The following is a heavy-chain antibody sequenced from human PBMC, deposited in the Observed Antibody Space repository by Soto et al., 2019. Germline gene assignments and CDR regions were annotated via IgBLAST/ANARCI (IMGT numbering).Heavy chain of an antibody. CDR2: IIPIFGTA. J-gene: IGHJ6*02. CDR1: GGTFSSYA. D-gene: IGHD4-17*01. CDR3: ARVGARDGDYLEDYYGMDV. Sequence: ASVKVSCKASGGTFSSYAISWVRQAPGQGLEWMGGIIPIFGTANYAQKFQGRVTITADESTSTAYMELSSLRSEDTAVYYCARVGARDGDYLEDYYGMDVWGQGTTVTVSS. V-gene: IGHV1-69*13.